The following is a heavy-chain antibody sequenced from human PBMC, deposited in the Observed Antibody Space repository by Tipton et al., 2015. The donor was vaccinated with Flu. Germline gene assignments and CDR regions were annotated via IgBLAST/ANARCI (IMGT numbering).Heavy chain of an antibody. CDR3: ARAMSYGGALEWLLYYYYMDV. CDR2: ISAYNGNT. Sequence: QSGPEVKKPGASVKVSCKASGYTFTSYGISWVRQAPGQGLEWMGWISAYNGNTNYAQKLQGRVTMTTDTSTSTAYMELRSLRSDDTAVYYCARAMSYGGALEWLLYYYYMDVWGKGTTVTVSS. D-gene: IGHD3-3*01. J-gene: IGHJ6*03. V-gene: IGHV1-18*04. CDR1: GYTFTSYG.